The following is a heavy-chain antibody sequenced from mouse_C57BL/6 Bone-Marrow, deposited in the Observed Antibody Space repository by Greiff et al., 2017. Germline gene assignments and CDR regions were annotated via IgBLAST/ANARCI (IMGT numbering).Heavy chain of an antibody. CDR1: GYTFTSYW. D-gene: IGHD2-12*01. Sequence: QVQLQQPGAELVKPGASVKLSCKASGYTFTSYWMQWVKQRPGQGLEWIGEIDPSDSYTNYNQKFKGKATLTVDTSSSTAYMQLSSLTSEDSAVXCCARRNYRYFDVWGTGTTVTVSS. V-gene: IGHV1-50*01. CDR3: ARRNYRYFDV. J-gene: IGHJ1*03. CDR2: IDPSDSYT.